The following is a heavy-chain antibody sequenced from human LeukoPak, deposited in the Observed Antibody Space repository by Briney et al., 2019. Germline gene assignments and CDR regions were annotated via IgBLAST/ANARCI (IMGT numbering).Heavy chain of an antibody. Sequence: ASVKVSCQASGYTFTGYYLHWVRQAPGQGLEWMGWINPSTGGRKYAQRFQGRVTMTRDTSISTAYMEVTSLRSDDTAVYYSARALVPAAHRLSAWGQGTLVTVSS. CDR3: ARALVPAAHRLSA. CDR2: INPSTGGR. CDR1: GYTFTGYY. J-gene: IGHJ5*02. D-gene: IGHD2-2*01. V-gene: IGHV1-2*02.